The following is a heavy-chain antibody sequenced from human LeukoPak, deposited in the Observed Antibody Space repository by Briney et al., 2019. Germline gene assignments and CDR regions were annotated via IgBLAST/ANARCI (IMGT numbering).Heavy chain of an antibody. D-gene: IGHD6-19*01. Sequence: GRSLRLSCAASGFTVSSNYMGWVRQAPGKGLEWVSVIYSGGDTYYADSVKGRFTISRDNSKNMIYLEMSSLKAEDTAVYYCAKERSLEIAVAGTIFDHWGQGTLVTVSS. CDR3: AKERSLEIAVAGTIFDH. V-gene: IGHV3-66*01. CDR2: IYSGGDT. J-gene: IGHJ4*02. CDR1: GFTVSSNY.